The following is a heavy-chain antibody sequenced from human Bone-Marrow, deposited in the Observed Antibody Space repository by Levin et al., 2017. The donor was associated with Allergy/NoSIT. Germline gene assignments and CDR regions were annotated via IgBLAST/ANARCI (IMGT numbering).Heavy chain of an antibody. J-gene: IGHJ3*02. V-gene: IGHV3-7*01. CDR1: GFTFSSYW. CDR2: IKQDGSEK. D-gene: IGHD3-16*02. Sequence: GESLKISCAASGFTFSSYWMSWVRQAPGKGLEWVANIKQDGSEKYYVDSVKGRFTISRDNAKNSLYLQMNSLRAEDTAVYYCARLRVTDAFDIWGQGTMVTVSS. CDR3: ARLRVTDAFDI.